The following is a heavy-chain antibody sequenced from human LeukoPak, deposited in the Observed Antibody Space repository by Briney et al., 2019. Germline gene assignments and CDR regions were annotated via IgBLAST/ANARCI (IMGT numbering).Heavy chain of an antibody. V-gene: IGHV1-18*01. D-gene: IGHD2-2*01. CDR1: GYSFSTYA. CDR3: ARVRSIVVVPAAPLDY. J-gene: IGHJ4*02. CDR2: ISVFNGDT. Sequence: ASVKVSCTASGYSFSTYAISWVRQAPRQGLEWIGWISVFNGDTKYGQRFQGRVTMTTDASSNTAYMDLRSLRSDDTAVYYCARVRSIVVVPAAPLDYWGQGPPVIVSS.